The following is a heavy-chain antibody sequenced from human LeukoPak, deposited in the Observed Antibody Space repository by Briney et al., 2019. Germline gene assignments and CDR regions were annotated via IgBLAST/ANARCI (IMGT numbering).Heavy chain of an antibody. J-gene: IGHJ3*02. D-gene: IGHD5-12*01. CDR3: TXGTXGXDWXLGLTDAFDI. CDR1: GFTFSNAW. Sequence: KAGGSLRLSCAASGFTFSNAWMSWVRQAPGKGLEWVGRIKSKTDGGTTDYAAPVKGRFTISRDDSKNTLYLQMNSLKTEDTAGXXXTXGTXGXDWXLGLTDAFDIWGQGTMVTVSS. CDR2: IKSKTDGGTT. V-gene: IGHV3-15*01.